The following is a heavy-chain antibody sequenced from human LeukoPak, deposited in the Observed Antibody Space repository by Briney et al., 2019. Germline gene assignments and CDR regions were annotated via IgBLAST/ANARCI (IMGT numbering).Heavy chain of an antibody. CDR1: GGSISSGSHY. CDR2: IYCTGTT. V-gene: IGHV4-39*01. J-gene: IGHJ4*02. CDR3: ASHCGGSCFS. D-gene: IGHD2-15*01. Sequence: SETLSLICSVSGGSISSGSHYWGWIRQPPGKGLEWIASIYCTGTTYYNLSLKSRVTMSVDTSKDQFSLKLSSMTAADTAVYYCASHCGGSCFSWGQGTLVTVSS.